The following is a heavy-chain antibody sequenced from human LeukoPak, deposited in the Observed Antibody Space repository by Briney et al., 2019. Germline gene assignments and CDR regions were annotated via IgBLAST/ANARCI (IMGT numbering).Heavy chain of an antibody. D-gene: IGHD1-26*01. J-gene: IGHJ4*02. V-gene: IGHV4-34*01. CDR1: GGSFSGYY. CDR2: INHSGST. CDR3: ARGDYYSLHDY. Sequence: SETLSLTCAVYGGSFSGYYWSWIRQPPGKGLEWIGEINHSGSTNYNPSLKSRVTISVDTSKNQFSLKLSSVTAADTAVYYCARGDYYSLHDYCGQGTLVTVSS.